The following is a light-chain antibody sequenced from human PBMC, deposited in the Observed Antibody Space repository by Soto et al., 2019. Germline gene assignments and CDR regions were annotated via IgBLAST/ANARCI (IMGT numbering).Light chain of an antibody. V-gene: IGKV3-15*01. Sequence: EIVMTQSPATLSVSPGERATLSCRASQSVSSNLAWYQQKPCQAPRLLIYGASTRATGIPARFSRRGSGTEFTPTIRSLQSEDFAVYYCQQYNNWPLTFGGGTKVEIK. CDR3: QQYNNWPLT. CDR1: QSVSSN. J-gene: IGKJ4*01. CDR2: GAS.